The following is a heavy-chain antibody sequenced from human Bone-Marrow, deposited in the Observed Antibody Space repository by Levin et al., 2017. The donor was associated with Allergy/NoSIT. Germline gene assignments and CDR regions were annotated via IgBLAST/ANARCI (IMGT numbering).Heavy chain of an antibody. D-gene: IGHD3-22*01. CDR2: TYYSEGS. J-gene: IGHJ4*02. Sequence: SQTLSLPCTVSGDSVHSPHYYWTWIRQPPGKGLDWVGYTYYSEGSTYNPSLRSRVTISVDTSKNQFSLKVNSVTAADTAVYYCARGKWLSWADWGQGILVTVST. CDR1: GDSVHSPHYY. V-gene: IGHV4-61*01. CDR3: ARGKWLSWAD.